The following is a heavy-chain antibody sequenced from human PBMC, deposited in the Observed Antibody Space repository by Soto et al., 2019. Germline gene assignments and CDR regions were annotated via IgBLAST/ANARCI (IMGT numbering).Heavy chain of an antibody. CDR3: ARATYSNAWYRFDL. CDR1: GFTFSGYW. V-gene: IGHV3-7*03. D-gene: IGHD4-4*01. J-gene: IGHJ4*02. CDR2: IKHDGSVQ. Sequence: QPGGSLRLSCEASGFTFSGYWMSWVRQAPGKGLEWVADIKHDGSVQYYVDSVKGRFTISRDNAKKLLYLQMKGLRAEDTALYYCARATYSNAWYRFDLWGQGTLVTVSS.